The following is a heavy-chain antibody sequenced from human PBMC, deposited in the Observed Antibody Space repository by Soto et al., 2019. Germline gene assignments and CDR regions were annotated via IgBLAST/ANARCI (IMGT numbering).Heavy chain of an antibody. J-gene: IGHJ5*02. CDR1: VDSVSSNIAA. CDR3: ARGGGPARNWFDP. CDR2: TYYRSKWYN. D-gene: IGHD3-10*01. Sequence: QTLSLTCAISVDSVSSNIAAWNWIIQSPSRGLEWLGRTYYRSKWYNDYAVSVKSRITINPDTSKNQFSLQLNSVTPEDTAVYYCARGGGPARNWFDPWGQGTLVTVSS. V-gene: IGHV6-1*01.